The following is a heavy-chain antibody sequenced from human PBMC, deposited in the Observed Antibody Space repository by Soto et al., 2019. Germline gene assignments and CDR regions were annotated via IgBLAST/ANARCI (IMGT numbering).Heavy chain of an antibody. CDR2: IDYKGNT. D-gene: IGHD4-17*01. J-gene: IGHJ4*02. CDR1: GGSISTHY. CDR3: ARDYYGDYYFDS. Sequence: SETLSLTCTVSGGSISTHYLNWVRQPPGKGLEWIGYIDYKGNTKYNPSLKSRVTTSVDTSNNQFSLNLNSVTAADTAVYHCARDYYGDYYFDSWGQGILVTVSS. V-gene: IGHV4-59*11.